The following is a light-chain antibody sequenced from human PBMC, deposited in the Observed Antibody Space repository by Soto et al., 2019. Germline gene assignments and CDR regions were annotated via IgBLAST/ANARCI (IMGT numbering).Light chain of an antibody. CDR2: GAS. Sequence: ALTQSPGTPSSSPGERATLSCRASQSVSSNYLAWYQQKPGQAPRLLIYGASSRATGIPDRFSGSGSGTDFTLTIDRLESEDFAVYFCQQYGDLPWTFGQGTKVDIK. J-gene: IGKJ1*01. CDR3: QQYGDLPWT. CDR1: QSVSSNY. V-gene: IGKV3-20*01.